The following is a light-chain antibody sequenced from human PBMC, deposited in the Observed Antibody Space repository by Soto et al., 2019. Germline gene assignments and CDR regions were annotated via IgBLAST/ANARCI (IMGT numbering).Light chain of an antibody. CDR2: DVS. CDR1: SSDVGEYDY. V-gene: IGLV2-11*01. Sequence: QSALAQPRSVSGSPGQSVTISCTGTSSDVGEYDYVSWYQQHPGKPPKLMIYDVSQRPSGVPDRFSGSKSGNTASLTISGLQAEDEADYYCFSYARSHWIFGGGTKVTVL. CDR3: FSYARSHWI. J-gene: IGLJ3*02.